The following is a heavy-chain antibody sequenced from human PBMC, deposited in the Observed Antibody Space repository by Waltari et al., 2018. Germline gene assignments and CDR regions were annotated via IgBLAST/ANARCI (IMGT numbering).Heavy chain of an antibody. D-gene: IGHD2-2*01. J-gene: IGHJ4*02. CDR2: IYHSGST. V-gene: IGHV4-4*02. CDR1: GGSISGSNW. CDR3: AILRDCSSTSCYANIN. Sequence: VQLQESGPGLVKPSGTRSRTCAVSGGSISGSNWWSRVRPPPGKGLEWIGEIYHSGSTNHNPSLKSRVTISVDKSKNQFSLKLSSVTAADTAVYYCAILRDCSSTSCYANINWGQGTLVTVSS.